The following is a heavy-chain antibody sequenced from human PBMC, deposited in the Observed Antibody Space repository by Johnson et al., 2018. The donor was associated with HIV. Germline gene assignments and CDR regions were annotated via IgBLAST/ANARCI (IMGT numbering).Heavy chain of an antibody. J-gene: IGHJ3*02. CDR1: GFTFSSYG. Sequence: VQLVESGGGVVQPGRSLRLSCAASGFTFSSYGMHWVRQAPGKGLEWVAVISYDGSNKYYADSVKGRFTISRDNSKNTLYLQMNSLTNEDTAVYYCTAPSILWRPGAFDIWGQGTMVTVSS. V-gene: IGHV3-30*03. CDR3: TAPSILWRPGAFDI. D-gene: IGHD2-21*01. CDR2: ISYDGSNK.